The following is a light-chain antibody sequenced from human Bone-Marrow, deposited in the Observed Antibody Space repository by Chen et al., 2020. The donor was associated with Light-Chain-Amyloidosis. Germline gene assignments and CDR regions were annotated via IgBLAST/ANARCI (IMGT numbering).Light chain of an antibody. Sequence: QSVLTQPPSVSAAPGQRVTISCSGSSSNIGAGYDVHWYQQFPGTAPNLLIYGNNNRPSGVSDRFSGSKSGTSGSLTITGLQNDDEADYYCQSFDNRLSGWMFGGGTRLTVL. CDR3: QSFDNRLSGWM. CDR1: SSNIGAGYD. V-gene: IGLV1-40*01. CDR2: GNN. J-gene: IGLJ3*02.